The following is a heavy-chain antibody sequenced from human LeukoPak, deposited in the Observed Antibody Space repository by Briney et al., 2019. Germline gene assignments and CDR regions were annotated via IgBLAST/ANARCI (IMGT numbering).Heavy chain of an antibody. V-gene: IGHV4-39*01. CDR2: IYYSGNT. Sequence: SETLSLTCTVSGGSIDRSSYYWGWIRQPPGKGLEWIGSIYYSGNTYYNSSLKSRITISVNTTKNQVALKLSSVTAADTAVYYCARAYDFWSGYYHRGFDYWGQGTLVTVSS. J-gene: IGHJ4*02. D-gene: IGHD3-3*01. CDR1: GGSIDRSSYY. CDR3: ARAYDFWSGYYHRGFDY.